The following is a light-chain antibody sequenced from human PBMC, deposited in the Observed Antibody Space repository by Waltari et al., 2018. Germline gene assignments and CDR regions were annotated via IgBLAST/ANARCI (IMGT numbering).Light chain of an antibody. V-gene: IGLV2-8*01. CDR1: SSDVVGYPY. Sequence: QSALTQPPSASGSPGQSVTISCTGTSSDVVGYPYVSWYQHHPGKAPKFMIYEVSKRPSGVPDRFSGSKSGNTASLTVSGLQAEDEADYYCSSYAGSNTWVFGGGTKLTVL. CDR2: EVS. CDR3: SSYAGSNTWV. J-gene: IGLJ3*02.